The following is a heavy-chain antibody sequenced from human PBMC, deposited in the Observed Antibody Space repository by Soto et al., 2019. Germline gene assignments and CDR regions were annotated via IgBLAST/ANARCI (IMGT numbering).Heavy chain of an antibody. CDR3: TVWGLGKAFGAA. CDR2: SKNKADSYIT. Sequence: EVQLVESGGGLVQPGGSLRLSCAASGFTFSNYYMDWVRQAPGKGLEWVGRSKNKADSYITEYAASVKGRFSISRDASKNTLYLQMNSLKTEDTAVYYCTVWGLGKAFGAAWGQGILVTVSS. CDR1: GFTFSNYY. V-gene: IGHV3-72*01. D-gene: IGHD3-16*01. J-gene: IGHJ4*02.